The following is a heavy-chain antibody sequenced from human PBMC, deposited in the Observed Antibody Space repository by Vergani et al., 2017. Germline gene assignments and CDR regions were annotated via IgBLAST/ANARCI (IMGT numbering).Heavy chain of an antibody. D-gene: IGHD5-12*01. J-gene: IGHJ3*01. V-gene: IGHV3-9*01. CDR3: TKGSVYYHDSAGHGYDPYTGFDL. Sequence: EVQLVESGGGLVQPGRSLRLSCAASGFTFDDYAMHWVRPGPGKGLEWVSGISWNSGAVDYADSVRGRFTISRDNAKNSLFLEMNSLRFEDTAVYFCTKGSVYYHDSAGHGYDPYTGFDLWGQGTLVTVSS. CDR1: GFTFDDYA. CDR2: ISWNSGAV.